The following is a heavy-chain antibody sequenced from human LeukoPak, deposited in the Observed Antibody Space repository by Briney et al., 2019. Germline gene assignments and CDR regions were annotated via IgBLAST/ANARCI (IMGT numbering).Heavy chain of an antibody. Sequence: SETLSLTCTVSGGSISSYYWSWIRQPPGKGLEWIGYIYYSGSTNYNPSLKSRVTISVDTSKNQFSLKLSSVTAADTAVYYCARLGPSEDYFDYWGQGTLVTVSS. J-gene: IGHJ4*02. CDR3: ARLGPSEDYFDY. CDR1: GGSISSYY. V-gene: IGHV4-59*08. CDR2: IYYSGST. D-gene: IGHD1-14*01.